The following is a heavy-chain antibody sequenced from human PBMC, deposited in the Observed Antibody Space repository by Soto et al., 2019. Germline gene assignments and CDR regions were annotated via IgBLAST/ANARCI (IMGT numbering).Heavy chain of an antibody. D-gene: IGHD3-10*01. CDR2: IKQDGSEK. J-gene: IGHJ4*02. Sequence: GSLRLSCAASGFTFSTYWMSCVRQSPGKGLEWVANIKQDGSEKYYVDSVKGRFTISRDNAKNSLYLQMNSLRAEDTAVYYCARAETYYYGSGPVGGEGTLVTVFS. CDR1: GFTFSTYW. CDR3: ARAETYYYGSGPV. V-gene: IGHV3-7*01.